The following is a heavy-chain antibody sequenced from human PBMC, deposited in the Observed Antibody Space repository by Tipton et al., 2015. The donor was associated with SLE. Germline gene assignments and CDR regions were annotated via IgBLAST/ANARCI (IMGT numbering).Heavy chain of an antibody. CDR3: ARDSHTDYGDFYVDS. Sequence: LRLSCAASGFTYSGYAMHWVRQAPGKGLEWVGHIFSTGITDYNPSLKSRVSISADTSKNQFSLNLDSMTAADTAVYYCARDSHTDYGDFYVDSWGQGTLVTVSS. CDR1: GFTYSGYA. J-gene: IGHJ4*02. CDR2: IFSTGIT. D-gene: IGHD4-17*01. V-gene: IGHV4-4*08.